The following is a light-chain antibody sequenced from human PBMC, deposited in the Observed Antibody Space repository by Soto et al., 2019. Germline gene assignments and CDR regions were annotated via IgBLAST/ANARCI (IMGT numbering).Light chain of an antibody. Sequence: DIQMTQPPSTLSASVGDRVTITCRASQSISSWLAWYQQKPGKAPKLLIYKASSLESGVPSRFSGSGSGTEFTLTLSSLQPEDFATYYCLQDYTYPWTFGQGTKVDIK. J-gene: IGKJ1*01. CDR1: QSISSW. CDR3: LQDYTYPWT. V-gene: IGKV1-5*03. CDR2: KAS.